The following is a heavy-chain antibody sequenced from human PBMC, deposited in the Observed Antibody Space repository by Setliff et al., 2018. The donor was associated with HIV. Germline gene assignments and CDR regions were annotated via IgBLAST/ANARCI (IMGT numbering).Heavy chain of an antibody. CDR3: AKRTFGSGRFDP. CDR1: GGSFTDIGGSFTDYY. CDR2: IHTTGST. Sequence: PSETLSLTCAVFGGSFTDIGGSFTDYYWIWIRQPPGKGLEWIGQIHTTGSTNYNPSLKSRVTISIDTSKNQFSLKLNSVTATDTAVYYCAKRTFGSGRFDPWGQGTLVTVSS. D-gene: IGHD6-19*01. V-gene: IGHV4-4*09. J-gene: IGHJ5*02.